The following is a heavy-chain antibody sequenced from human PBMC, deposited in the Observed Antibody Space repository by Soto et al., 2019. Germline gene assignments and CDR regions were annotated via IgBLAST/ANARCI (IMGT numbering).Heavy chain of an antibody. D-gene: IGHD3-22*01. CDR1: GGSFSGYY. V-gene: IGHV4-34*01. CDR2: INHSGST. Sequence: QVQLQQWGAGLLKPSETLSLTCAVYGGSFSGYYWSWIRQPPGKGLEWIGEINHSGSTNYNPSLKSRVTISVDTSKNQFSLKLSSVTAADTAVYYCALGEGSSGPFDYWGQGTLVTVSS. J-gene: IGHJ4*02. CDR3: ALGEGSSGPFDY.